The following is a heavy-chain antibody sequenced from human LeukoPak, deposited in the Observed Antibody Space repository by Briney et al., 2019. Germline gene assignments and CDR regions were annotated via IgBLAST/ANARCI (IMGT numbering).Heavy chain of an antibody. D-gene: IGHD6-13*01. CDR2: IDQGGSVR. CDR3: ARDPESSSFDL. V-gene: IGHV3-7*01. J-gene: IGHJ4*02. CDR1: GFSFSSYW. Sequence: GGALRLSCAPSGFSFSSYWMSWVRQTPEKGLEFVANIDQGGSVRNYMDSLKGRCTISRDNAKKSLYQEINSLRADDTAVYYCARDPESSSFDLWGRGALVTVSS.